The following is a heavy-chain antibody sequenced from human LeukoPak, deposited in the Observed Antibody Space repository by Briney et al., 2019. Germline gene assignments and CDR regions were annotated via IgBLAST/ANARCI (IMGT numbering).Heavy chain of an antibody. CDR1: GFTVSRNY. Sequence: GGSLRLSCAASGFTVSRNYMSWVRQAAGKGLEWVSVIYSGGSTYCADSVKGRFTISRDNSKNTLYLEMNSLRGEDTAVYYCARVIQQLAWDYFDYWGQGTLVTVSS. J-gene: IGHJ4*02. CDR3: ARVIQQLAWDYFDY. CDR2: IYSGGST. D-gene: IGHD6-13*01. V-gene: IGHV3-66*01.